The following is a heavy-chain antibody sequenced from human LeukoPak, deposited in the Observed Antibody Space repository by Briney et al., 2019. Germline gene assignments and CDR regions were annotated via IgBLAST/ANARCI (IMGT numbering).Heavy chain of an antibody. CDR1: GGTCSSYA. D-gene: IGHD5-12*01. Sequence: SVKVSCKASGGTCSSYAISWVRQAPGQGLEWMGGIIPIFGTANYAQKFQGRVTITADESTSTAYMELSSLRSEDTAVYYCARETVDLRGYFDYWGQGTLVTVSS. J-gene: IGHJ4*02. V-gene: IGHV1-69*13. CDR3: ARETVDLRGYFDY. CDR2: IIPIFGTA.